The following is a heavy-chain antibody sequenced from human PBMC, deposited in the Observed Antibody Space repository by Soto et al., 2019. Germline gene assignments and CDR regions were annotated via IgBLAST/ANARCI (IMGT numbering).Heavy chain of an antibody. CDR1: GFTFSSYG. V-gene: IGHV3-30*18. J-gene: IGHJ3*02. Sequence: PGGSLRLSCAASGFTFSSYGMHWVRQAPGKGLEWVAVISYDGSNKYYADSVKGRFTISRDNSKNTLYLQMNSLRAEDTAVYYCAKDQYYYDSSGYYSDAFDIWGQGTMVTVSS. CDR3: AKDQYYYDSSGYYSDAFDI. D-gene: IGHD3-22*01. CDR2: ISYDGSNK.